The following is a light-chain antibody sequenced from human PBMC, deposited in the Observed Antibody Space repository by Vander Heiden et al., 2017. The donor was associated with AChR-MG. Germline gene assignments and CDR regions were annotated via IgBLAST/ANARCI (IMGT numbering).Light chain of an antibody. V-gene: IGLV1-40*01. Sequence: QSVLTQPPSVSGAPGQRVTISCTGSSSNIGASYEVHWYQQLPGTAPKLLIYRNNNRPSGVPDRFSGSKSGTSASLAITGLQAEDEAEYSCQSYDTSLSGSRVFGGGTKLTGL. CDR1: SSNIGASYE. J-gene: IGLJ2*01. CDR3: QSYDTSLSGSRV. CDR2: RNN.